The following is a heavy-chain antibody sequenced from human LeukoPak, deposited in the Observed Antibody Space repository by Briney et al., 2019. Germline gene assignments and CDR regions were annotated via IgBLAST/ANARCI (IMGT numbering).Heavy chain of an antibody. CDR3: ARWGVYYYDSSSYYHPLHY. D-gene: IGHD3-22*01. V-gene: IGHV3-33*01. CDR2: IWYDGSNK. CDR1: GFTFSSYG. Sequence: GGSLRLSCAASGFTFSSYGMHWVRQAPGKGLEWLADIWYDGSNKFYTDSVTGRFTISRDNSKNTLYLQMISLRAEDTTVYYCARWGVYYYDSSSYYHPLHYWGQGTLVTVSS. J-gene: IGHJ4*02.